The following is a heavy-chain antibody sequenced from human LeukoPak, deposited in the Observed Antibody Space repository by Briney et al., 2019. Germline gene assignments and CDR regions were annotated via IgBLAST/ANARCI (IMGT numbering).Heavy chain of an antibody. J-gene: IGHJ4*02. V-gene: IGHV1-69*04. CDR3: ARERVYYYDSSGYYYPFDY. CDR2: IIPVLGIA. Sequence: ASVKVSCKASGYTFTGYYMHWVRQAPGQGLEWMGRIIPVLGIANYAQKFQGRVTITADKSTSTAYMELSSLRSEDTAVYYCARERVYYYDSSGYYYPFDYWGQGTLVTVSS. D-gene: IGHD3-22*01. CDR1: GYTFTGYY.